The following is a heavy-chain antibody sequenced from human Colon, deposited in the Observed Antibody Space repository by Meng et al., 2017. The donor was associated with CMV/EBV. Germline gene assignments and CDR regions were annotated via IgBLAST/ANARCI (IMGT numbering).Heavy chain of an antibody. D-gene: IGHD3-16*01. CDR2: IYPGDSEI. Sequence: GGSLRLSCTGSGYNFAIYWIAWARQMPGKGLEWMGNIYPGDSEIRYSPSFQGQVTISVDKSLKTAYLHWSNLKASDTATYFCVRQWGEGLDVWGQGTTVTVSS. CDR1: GYNFAIYW. CDR3: VRQWGEGLDV. J-gene: IGHJ6*02. V-gene: IGHV5-51*01.